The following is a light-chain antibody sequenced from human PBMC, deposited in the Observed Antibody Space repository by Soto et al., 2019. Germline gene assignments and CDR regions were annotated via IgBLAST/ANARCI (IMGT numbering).Light chain of an antibody. J-gene: IGLJ2*01. CDR3: CSYAGTYTWV. CDR1: SSDVGGYNY. V-gene: IGLV2-11*01. CDR2: DVN. Sequence: QSALTQPRLVSGSPGQSVTISCTGTSSDVGGYNYVSWYQQNPGKAPKLMIYDVNQRPSGVPDRFSGSKSGNTASLTISGLQAEDEADYYCCSYAGTYTWVFGGGTQLTVL.